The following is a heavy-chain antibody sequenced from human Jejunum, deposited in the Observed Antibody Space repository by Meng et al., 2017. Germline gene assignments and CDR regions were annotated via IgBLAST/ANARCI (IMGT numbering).Heavy chain of an antibody. J-gene: IGHJ1*01. CDR2: IYWDDDK. D-gene: IGHD3-22*01. Sequence: ITLKESGPPLGKPPQTLTLTCTFSGFSLSTTAVGVGWIRQPPGKALEWLAVIYWDDDKKYSPSLKSRLTITKDTSKNQVVLTMTSMDPVDTATYYCAHRMYYDRYQHWGQGTLVTVSS. CDR3: AHRMYYDRYQH. V-gene: IGHV2-5*02. CDR1: GFSLSTTAVG.